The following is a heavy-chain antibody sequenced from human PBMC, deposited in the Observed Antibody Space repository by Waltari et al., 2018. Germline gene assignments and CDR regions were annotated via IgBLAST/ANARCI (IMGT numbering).Heavy chain of an antibody. J-gene: IGHJ4*02. CDR3: ARVGYDYIWGSYRPTLFDY. CDR2: IYHSGST. V-gene: IGHV4-38-2*01. D-gene: IGHD3-16*02. Sequence: QVQLQESGPGLVKPSETLSLTCAVSGYSISSGYYWGWIRQPPGKGLEWIGSIYHSGSTYYNPSLKSRVTISVDTSKNQFSLKLSSVTAADTAVYYCARVGYDYIWGSYRPTLFDYWGQGTLGTVSS. CDR1: GYSISSGYY.